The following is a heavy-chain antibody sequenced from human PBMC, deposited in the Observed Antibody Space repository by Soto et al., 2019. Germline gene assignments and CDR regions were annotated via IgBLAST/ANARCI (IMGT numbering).Heavy chain of an antibody. J-gene: IGHJ5*02. CDR1: GGSFSGYY. D-gene: IGHD6-13*01. CDR2: INHSGST. CDR3: ARGRSSSWYVGNWFDP. V-gene: IGHV4-34*01. Sequence: SETLSLTCAVYGGSFSGYYWSWIRQPPGKGLEWIGEINHSGSTNYNPSLKSRVTISVDTSKNQFSLKLSSVTAADTAVYYCARGRSSSWYVGNWFDPWGQGTLVTVS.